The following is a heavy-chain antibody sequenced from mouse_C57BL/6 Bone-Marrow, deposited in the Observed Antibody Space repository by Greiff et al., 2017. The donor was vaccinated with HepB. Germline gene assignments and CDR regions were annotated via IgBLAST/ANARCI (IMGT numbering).Heavy chain of an antibody. CDR1: GFTFSDYY. Sequence: EVQLVESGGGLVQPGGSLKLSCAASGFTFSDYYMYWVRQTPEKRLEWVAYISNGGGSTYYPDTVKGRFTISRDNAKNTLYLQMSRLKSEDTAMYYCARTVPLAMDYWGQGTSVTVSS. CDR2: ISNGGGST. V-gene: IGHV5-12*01. J-gene: IGHJ4*01. D-gene: IGHD1-1*01. CDR3: ARTVPLAMDY.